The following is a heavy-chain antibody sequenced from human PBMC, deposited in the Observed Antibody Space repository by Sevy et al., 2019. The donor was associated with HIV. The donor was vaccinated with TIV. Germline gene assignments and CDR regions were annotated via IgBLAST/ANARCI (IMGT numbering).Heavy chain of an antibody. V-gene: IGHV1-18*01. CDR3: ARDTPIVRGVTWFDS. Sequence: AAVKVSCKASGYTFTSYGISWVRQAPGQGLEWMGWISAYNGNTNYVEKLQGRVTMTTDTSTSTAYMELRSLRSDDTAVYYCARDTPIVRGVTWFDSWGQGTPVSVSS. D-gene: IGHD3-10*01. CDR1: GYTFTSYG. CDR2: ISAYNGNT. J-gene: IGHJ5*01.